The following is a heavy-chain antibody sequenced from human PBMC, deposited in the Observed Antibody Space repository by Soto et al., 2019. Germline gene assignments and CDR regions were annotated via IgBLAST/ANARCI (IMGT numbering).Heavy chain of an antibody. CDR3: AKYSSSSHYYYYYGMDV. J-gene: IGHJ6*02. D-gene: IGHD6-6*01. CDR2: ISRDGSAS. CDR1: GFTLSTYG. Sequence: QVQLEESGGGVVQPGRSLRLSCAASGFTLSTYGMHWVRQAPGKGLEWVALISRDGSASYYADSVKGRFIISRDTSNNTLYIQMNGLRTEDTAVYYCAKYSSSSHYYYYYGMDVWGQGTTVTVSS. V-gene: IGHV3-30*18.